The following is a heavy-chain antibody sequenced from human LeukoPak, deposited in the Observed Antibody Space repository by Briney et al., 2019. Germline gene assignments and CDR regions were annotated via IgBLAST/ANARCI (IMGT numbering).Heavy chain of an antibody. J-gene: IGHJ4*02. CDR1: GGSISSGGYY. V-gene: IGHV4-39*01. CDR3: AGGYGDYDVYHY. CDR2: IYSSGST. D-gene: IGHD4-17*01. Sequence: SETLSLTCTVSGGSISSGGYYWGWIRQPPGKGLEWIGSIYSSGSTYYNPSLKSRVTISVDTSKNQFSLKLTSVTAADTAVYYCAGGYGDYDVYHYWGQGTLVTVSS.